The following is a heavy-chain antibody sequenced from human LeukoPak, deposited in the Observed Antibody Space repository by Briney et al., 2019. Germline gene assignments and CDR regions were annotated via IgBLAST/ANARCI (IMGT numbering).Heavy chain of an antibody. CDR3: AKGCYDSSGYPYYYYYYMDV. CDR2: ISDSGGST. CDR1: GFTFSSYA. V-gene: IGHV3-23*01. Sequence: GGSLRLSCAASGFTFSSYAMSWVRQAPGKGLEWVSAISDSGGSTYYADSVKGRFTISRDNSKNTLYLQMNSLRAEDTAVYYCAKGCYDSSGYPYYYYYYMDVWGKGTTVTVSS. D-gene: IGHD3-22*01. J-gene: IGHJ6*03.